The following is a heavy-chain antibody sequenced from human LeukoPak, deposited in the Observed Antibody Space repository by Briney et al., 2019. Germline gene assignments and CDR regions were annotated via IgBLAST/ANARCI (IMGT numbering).Heavy chain of an antibody. CDR1: GYTFTAYL. J-gene: IGHJ6*03. CDR3: ASRGRANYYYMDV. V-gene: IGHV1-69*06. Sequence: GASVKVSCEASGYTFTAYLLHWVRQAPGQGLEWMGGIIPIFGTANYAQKFQGRVTITADKSTSTAYMELSSLRSEDTAVYYCASRGRANYYYMDVWGKGTTVTVSS. D-gene: IGHD3-10*01. CDR2: IIPIFGTA.